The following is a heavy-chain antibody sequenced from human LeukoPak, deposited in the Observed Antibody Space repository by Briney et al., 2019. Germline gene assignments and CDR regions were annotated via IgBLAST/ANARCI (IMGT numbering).Heavy chain of an antibody. CDR3: ASTIGSAGTQY. V-gene: IGHV3-23*01. D-gene: IGHD6-13*01. Sequence: GGSLRLSCAASGFTFSSDAMSWVRQAPGKGLEWVPAISGSGGSTYYADSVKGRFTISRDNAKNRLYLQMNSLGAEDTAVYYCASTIGSAGTQYWGQGTLVTVSS. J-gene: IGHJ4*02. CDR2: ISGSGGST. CDR1: GFTFSSDA.